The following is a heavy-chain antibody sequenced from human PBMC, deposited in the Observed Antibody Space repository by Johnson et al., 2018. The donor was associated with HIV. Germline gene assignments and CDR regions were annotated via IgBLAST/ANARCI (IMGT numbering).Heavy chain of an antibody. CDR1: GFTFSNAW. D-gene: IGHD2-2*01. Sequence: VQLVESGGGVVRPGGSLRLSCAASGFTFSNAWMSWVRQAPGKGLEWVGRITSKTNGGTTDYAAPVTGRFTIPRDDSKNTLYLQMNSLKTEDTAVYYCTTRGFVVVPAANLHAFDIWGQGTMVTVSS. J-gene: IGHJ3*02. CDR3: TTRGFVVVPAANLHAFDI. V-gene: IGHV3-15*01. CDR2: ITSKTNGGTT.